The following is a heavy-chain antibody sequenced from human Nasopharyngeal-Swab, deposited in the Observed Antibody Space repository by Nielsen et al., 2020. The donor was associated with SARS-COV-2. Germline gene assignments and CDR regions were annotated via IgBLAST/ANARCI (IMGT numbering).Heavy chain of an antibody. CDR3: ARGGRITMVRGAPPDV. J-gene: IGHJ6*04. V-gene: IGHV1-3*01. CDR2: INAGNGNT. Sequence: WVRQAPGQRLEWMRWINAGNGNTKYSQKFQGRVTITRDTSASTAYMELSSLRSEDTAVYYCARGGRITMVRGAPPDVWGKGTTVTVSS. D-gene: IGHD3-10*01.